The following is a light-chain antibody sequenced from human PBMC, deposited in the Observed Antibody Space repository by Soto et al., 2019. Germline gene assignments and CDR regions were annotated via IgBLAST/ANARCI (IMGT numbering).Light chain of an antibody. J-gene: IGKJ4*01. V-gene: IGKV1-5*01. CDR1: QRIGKW. CDR2: DAS. CDR3: QHYNGH. Sequence: DIQMTQSPSILSASVGDGVTITCRASQRIGKWLAWYQQKPGKAPKVLIYDASTLESGVPSRFSGGRSGTEFTLSISSLQPDDFATYYCQHYNGHFGGGTKVDIK.